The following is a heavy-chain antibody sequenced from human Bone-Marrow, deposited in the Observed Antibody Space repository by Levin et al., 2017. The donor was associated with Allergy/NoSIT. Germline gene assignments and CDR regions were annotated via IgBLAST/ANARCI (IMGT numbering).Heavy chain of an antibody. CDR2: IYFGGNT. Sequence: PSETLSLTCTVSAGSISTGDFYWSWIRQPPGKGLEYIGYIYFGGNTYYNASLKSRATISIDTSKNHLSLELNSVTVADTAVYYCARDIEMATSLRLWGQGTLVTVS. CDR1: AGSISTGDFY. D-gene: IGHD5-24*01. V-gene: IGHV4-30-4*01. CDR3: ARDIEMATSLRL. J-gene: IGHJ4*02.